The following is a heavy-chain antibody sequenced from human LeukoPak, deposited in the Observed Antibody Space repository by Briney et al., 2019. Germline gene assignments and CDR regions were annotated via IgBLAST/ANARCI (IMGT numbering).Heavy chain of an antibody. CDR2: ISWNSGSI. CDR1: GFTFDDYA. D-gene: IGHD1-26*01. J-gene: IGHJ6*03. Sequence: GGSLRLSCAASGFTFDDYAMHWVRQAPGKGLEWVSGISWNSGSIGYADSVKGRFTISRDNAKNSLYLQMNSLRAEDTALYSCAKDSGSSYYYYMDVWGKGTTVTVSS. CDR3: AKDSGSSYYYYMDV. V-gene: IGHV3-9*01.